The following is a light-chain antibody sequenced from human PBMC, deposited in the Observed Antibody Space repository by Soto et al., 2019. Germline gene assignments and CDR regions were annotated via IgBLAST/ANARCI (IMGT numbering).Light chain of an antibody. CDR2: GAS. CDR3: QQYGSFPWT. CDR1: QSVSSSY. V-gene: IGKV3-20*01. J-gene: IGKJ1*01. Sequence: EIVLTQSPGTLSLSPGERATLSCRASQSVSSSYLAWYQQKLGQAPRLLIYGASSRATGIPDRFSGSGSGTDFSLTIIIVEPEDFALYYCQQYGSFPWTFGQGTKVEIK.